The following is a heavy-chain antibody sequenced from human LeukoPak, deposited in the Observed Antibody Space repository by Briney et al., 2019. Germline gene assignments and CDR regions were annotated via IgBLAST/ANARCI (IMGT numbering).Heavy chain of an antibody. J-gene: IGHJ4*02. V-gene: IGHV3-21*01. D-gene: IGHD6-19*01. CDR3: AREIAVAGTRGDY. CDR1: GFTFSSYS. Sequence: PGGSLRLSCAASGFTFSSYSMNWVRQAPGKGLEWVSSISSSSSYIYYADSVKGRFTISRDNAENSLYLQMNSLRAEDTAVYYCAREIAVAGTRGDYWGQGTLVTVSS. CDR2: ISSSSSYI.